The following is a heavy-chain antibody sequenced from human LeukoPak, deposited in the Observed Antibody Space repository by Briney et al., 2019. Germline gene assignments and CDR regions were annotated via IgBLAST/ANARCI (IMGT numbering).Heavy chain of an antibody. CDR3: ARGIREKGFDY. Sequence: GGSLRLSCAASGFTFSDYSMNWVRQAPGQGLEWVSSISSSSHAIFDAVSVKGRFTIFRENAKNSLYLQMNSLRAEDTAIYYCARGIREKGFDYWGQGTLVTVSS. CDR2: ISSSSHAI. D-gene: IGHD3-10*01. J-gene: IGHJ4*02. CDR1: GFTFSDYS. V-gene: IGHV3-21*01.